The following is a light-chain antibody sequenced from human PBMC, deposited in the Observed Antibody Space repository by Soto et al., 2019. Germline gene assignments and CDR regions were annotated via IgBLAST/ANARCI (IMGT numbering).Light chain of an antibody. CDR2: KAS. CDR3: QQYNSYPWT. CDR1: QTISSW. V-gene: IGKV1-5*03. J-gene: IGKJ1*01. Sequence: DIQMTQSPSTLSASVGDRVTITCRASQTISSWLAWYQQKPGKAHKLLIYKASTLKSGVPSRFSGSGSGTEFTLTISSLQPEDFATYYCQQYNSYPWTFGQGTKVDIK.